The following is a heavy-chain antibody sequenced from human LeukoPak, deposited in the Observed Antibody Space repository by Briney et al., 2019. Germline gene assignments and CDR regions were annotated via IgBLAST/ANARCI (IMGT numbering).Heavy chain of an antibody. CDR3: AGQLPPGNWFDP. D-gene: IGHD2-2*01. CDR1: GFTFSSYN. Sequence: GGSLRLSCAASGFTFSSYNMNWVRQAPGKGLEWVSYISSSSSTIYYADSVKGRFTISRDNAKNSLYLQMNSLRAEDTAVYYCAGQLPPGNWFDPWGRGTLVTVSS. J-gene: IGHJ5*02. CDR2: ISSSSSTI. V-gene: IGHV3-48*01.